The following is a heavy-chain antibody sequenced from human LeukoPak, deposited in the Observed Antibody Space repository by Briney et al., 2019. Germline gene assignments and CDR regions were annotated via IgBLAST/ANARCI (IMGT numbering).Heavy chain of an antibody. V-gene: IGHV1-2*02. D-gene: IGHD1-26*01. Sequence: ASVRVSCKASGYTFTGFYMHWVRQAPGEGLEWMGGINPNRGGANYAQKFQGRVTMTRDTSIRTAYMELSRLRSDDTAVYCCSRAWVGAYSADYYYMDVWRKGATVTVCS. CDR1: GYTFTGFY. CDR2: INPNRGGA. J-gene: IGHJ6*03. CDR3: SRAWVGAYSADYYYMDV.